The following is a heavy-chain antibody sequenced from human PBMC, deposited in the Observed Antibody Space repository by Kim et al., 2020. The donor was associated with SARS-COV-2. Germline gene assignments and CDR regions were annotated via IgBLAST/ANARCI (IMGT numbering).Heavy chain of an antibody. J-gene: IGHJ4*02. CDR1: GGSFSGYY. V-gene: IGHV4-34*01. CDR2: INHSGST. Sequence: SETLSLTCAVYGGSFSGYYWSWIRQPPGKGLEWIGEINHSGSTNYNPSLKSRVTISVDTSKNQFSLKLSSVTAADTAVYYCAREGIHRGIDYWGQGTLVT. CDR3: AREGIHRGIDY. D-gene: IGHD5-18*01.